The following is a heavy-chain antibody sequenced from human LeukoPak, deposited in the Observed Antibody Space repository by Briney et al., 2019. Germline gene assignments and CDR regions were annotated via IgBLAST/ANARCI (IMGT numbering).Heavy chain of an antibody. CDR2: INGSGGST. CDR3: AKSYYYDSSGYYPDAFDI. J-gene: IGHJ3*02. CDR1: GLTFSSYA. D-gene: IGHD3-22*01. V-gene: IGHV3-23*01. Sequence: GGSLRLSCAASGLTFSSYAMCWVRQAPGKGLEWVSAINGSGGSTYYADSVKGRFTISRDNSKSTLYLQMNSLRAEDTAVYYCAKSYYYDSSGYYPDAFDIWGQGTMVTVSS.